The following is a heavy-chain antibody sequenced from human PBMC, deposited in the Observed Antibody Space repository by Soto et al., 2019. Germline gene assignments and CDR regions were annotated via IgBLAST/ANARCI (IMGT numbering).Heavy chain of an antibody. CDR3: ARVGGINWFDP. CDR2: IYYSGST. J-gene: IGHJ5*02. CDR1: GGSSSRYY. Sequence: PSETLSLTWTVSGGSSSRYYWSWIRQPPGKGLEWIGYIYYSGSTYYNPSLKSRVTISVDTSKNQFSLKLSSVTAADTAVYYCARVGGINWFDPWGQGTLVTVSS. V-gene: IGHV4-59*01. D-gene: IGHD3-16*01.